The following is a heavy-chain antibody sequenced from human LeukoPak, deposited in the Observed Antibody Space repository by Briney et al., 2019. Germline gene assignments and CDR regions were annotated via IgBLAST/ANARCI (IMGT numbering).Heavy chain of an antibody. D-gene: IGHD1-1*01. CDR3: ASGELDSLYYFDY. CDR1: GFTFSSYA. Sequence: PGGSLRLSCAASGFTFSSYAMSWVRQAPGKGLEWVSAISGSGGSTYYADSVKGRFTISRDNAKNTLYLQINSLRAEDTAVYFCASGELDSLYYFDYWGQGTLVTVSS. V-gene: IGHV3-23*01. CDR2: ISGSGGST. J-gene: IGHJ4*02.